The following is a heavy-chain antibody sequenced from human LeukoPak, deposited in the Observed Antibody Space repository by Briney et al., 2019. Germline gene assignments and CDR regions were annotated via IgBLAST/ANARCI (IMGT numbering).Heavy chain of an antibody. Sequence: EASVKVSCKASGYTFTSYYMHWVRQAPGQGLEWMGIINPSGGSTSYAQKFQGRVTMTRDTSTSTVYMELSSLRPEDTAVHYCARETIAAAGTQTWGQGTLVTVSS. J-gene: IGHJ4*02. D-gene: IGHD6-13*01. V-gene: IGHV1-46*01. CDR1: GYTFTSYY. CDR3: ARETIAAAGTQT. CDR2: INPSGGST.